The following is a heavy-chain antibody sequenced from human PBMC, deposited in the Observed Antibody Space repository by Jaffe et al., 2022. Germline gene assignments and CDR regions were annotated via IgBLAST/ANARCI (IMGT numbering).Heavy chain of an antibody. CDR3: AKDMRGIVATIYFDY. J-gene: IGHJ4*02. Sequence: EVQLVESGGGLVQPGRSLRLSCAASGFTFDDYAMHWVRQAPGKGLEWVSGISWNSGSIGYADSVKGRFTISRDNAKNSLYLQMNSLRAEDTALYYCAKDMRGIVATIYFDYWGQGTLVTVSS. CDR1: GFTFDDYA. CDR2: ISWNSGSI. V-gene: IGHV3-9*01. D-gene: IGHD5-12*01.